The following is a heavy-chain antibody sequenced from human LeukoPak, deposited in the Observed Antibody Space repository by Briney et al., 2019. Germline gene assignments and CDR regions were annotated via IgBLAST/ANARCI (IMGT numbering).Heavy chain of an antibody. CDR3: AREGPIDY. CDR1: GGSISSSSHY. Sequence: SETLSLTCTVSGGSISSSSHYWGWIRQPPGKGLEWIGSIYHSGSTYYNPSLKSRVTISVDTSKNQFSLKLSSVTAADTAVYYCAREGPIDYWGQGTLVTVSS. CDR2: IYHSGST. J-gene: IGHJ4*02. V-gene: IGHV4-39*07.